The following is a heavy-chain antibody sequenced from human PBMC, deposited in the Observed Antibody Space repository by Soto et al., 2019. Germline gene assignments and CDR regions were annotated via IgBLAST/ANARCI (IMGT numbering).Heavy chain of an antibody. CDR3: ASNPAGSLVTY. J-gene: IGHJ4*02. V-gene: IGHV4-59*01. D-gene: IGHD1-26*01. Sequence: SETLSLTCTVSGGSISSYYWSWIRQPPGKGLEWIGYIYYSGSTNYNPSLKSRVTISVDTSKNQFSLKLSSVTAADTAVYYCASNPAGSLVTYWGQGTLVTVSS. CDR2: IYYSGST. CDR1: GGSISSYY.